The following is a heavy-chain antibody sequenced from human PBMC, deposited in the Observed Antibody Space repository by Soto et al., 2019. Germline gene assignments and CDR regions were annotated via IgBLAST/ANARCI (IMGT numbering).Heavy chain of an antibody. Sequence: QVQLVQSGAEVKKPGSSVKVSCKASGGTFSSYAISWVRQAPGQGLEWMGGIIPIFGTANYAQKFQGRVTITADESTSTAYMELSSLRSEDTAVYYCAEGEGYYYDSSGYYYDCKLDYWGQGILVTVSS. V-gene: IGHV1-69*01. D-gene: IGHD3-22*01. CDR1: GGTFSSYA. CDR3: AEGEGYYYDSSGYYYDCKLDY. J-gene: IGHJ4*02. CDR2: IIPIFGTA.